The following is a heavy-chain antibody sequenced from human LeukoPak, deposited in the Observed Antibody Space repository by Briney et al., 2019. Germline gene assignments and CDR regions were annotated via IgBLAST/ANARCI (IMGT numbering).Heavy chain of an antibody. J-gene: IGHJ5*02. CDR1: GGSISSYY. Sequence: PSETLSLTCTVSGGSISSYYWSWIRQPPGKGLEWIGYIYYSGSTNYNPSLKSRVTISVDTSKNQFSLKLSSVTAADTAVYYCARRDGVVPAAYWFDPWGQGTLVTVSS. V-gene: IGHV4-59*01. CDR2: IYYSGST. CDR3: ARRDGVVPAAYWFDP. D-gene: IGHD2-2*01.